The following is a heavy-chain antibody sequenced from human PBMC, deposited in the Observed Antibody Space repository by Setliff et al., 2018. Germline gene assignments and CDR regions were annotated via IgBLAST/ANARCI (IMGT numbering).Heavy chain of an antibody. CDR2: IIPFFGTA. Sequence: RASVKVSCKASGGTFSRFAISWVRQAPGQGLEWMGGIIPFFGTANYAQKFRGRVTITADESTATAYLELGSLRSEDTAVYYCARVRDCSGGICHRGFHHYMDVWGKGTTVTVSS. D-gene: IGHD2-15*01. CDR3: ARVRDCSGGICHRGFHHYMDV. CDR1: GGTFSRFA. V-gene: IGHV1-69*13. J-gene: IGHJ6*03.